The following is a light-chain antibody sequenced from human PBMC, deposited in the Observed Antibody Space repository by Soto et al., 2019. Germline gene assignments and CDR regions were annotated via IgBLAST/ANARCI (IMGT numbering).Light chain of an antibody. V-gene: IGKV3-20*01. Sequence: DIVLTQSPGTLSLSPGERATLSCRASQSVSSNYLAWYQQKPGQAPRLLIHGASSRATGIPDRFSGSGSATDFTLTISRLEPEDFAVYFCQQSGSSPLTFGGGTKVDIK. CDR3: QQSGSSPLT. CDR1: QSVSSNY. CDR2: GAS. J-gene: IGKJ4*01.